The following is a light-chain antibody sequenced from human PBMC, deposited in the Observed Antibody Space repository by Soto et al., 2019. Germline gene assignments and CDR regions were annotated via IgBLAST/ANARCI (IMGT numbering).Light chain of an antibody. CDR1: QSVSSN. V-gene: IGKV3-15*01. CDR3: QQSYSTSIT. Sequence: MTQSPSSLSASVGDRATLSCRASQSVSSNLAWYQQKPGQAPRLLIYGASTRATGIPARFSGSGSGTDFTLTISSLQPEDFATYYCQQSYSTSITFGRGTDCRL. J-gene: IGKJ5*01. CDR2: GAS.